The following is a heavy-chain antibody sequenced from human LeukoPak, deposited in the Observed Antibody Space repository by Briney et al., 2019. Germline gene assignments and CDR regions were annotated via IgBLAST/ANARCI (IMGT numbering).Heavy chain of an antibody. V-gene: IGHV1-18*01. J-gene: IGHJ4*02. Sequence: ASVKVSCKASGYTFTSYGISWVRQAPGQGLEWMGWISAYNGNTNYAQKLQGRVTMTTDTSTSTAYMELRSLRSDDTAVYYCARDPAEDFWSGSPAGYWGQGTLVTVSS. CDR2: ISAYNGNT. CDR3: ARDPAEDFWSGSPAGY. D-gene: IGHD3-3*01. CDR1: GYTFTSYG.